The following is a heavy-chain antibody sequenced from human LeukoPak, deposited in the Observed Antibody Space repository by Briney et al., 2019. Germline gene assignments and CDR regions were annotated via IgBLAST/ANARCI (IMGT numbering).Heavy chain of an antibody. CDR1: GFTFSSYS. Sequence: GGSLRLSCAASGFTFSSYSMNWVRQAPGKGLEWVSSISSSSSYIYYADSVKGRFTISRDNAKNSLYLQMNSLRAEDTAVYYCARDLTGRGYYYYGMDVWGQGTTVTVSS. D-gene: IGHD3-10*01. CDR2: ISSSSSYI. V-gene: IGHV3-21*01. CDR3: ARDLTGRGYYYYGMDV. J-gene: IGHJ6*02.